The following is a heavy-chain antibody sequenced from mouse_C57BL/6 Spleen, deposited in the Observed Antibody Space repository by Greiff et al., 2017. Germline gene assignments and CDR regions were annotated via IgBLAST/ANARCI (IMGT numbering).Heavy chain of an antibody. V-gene: IGHV3-5*01. CDR1: GISITTGDYR. J-gene: IGHJ4*01. D-gene: IGHD2-1*01. Sequence: ESGPGLVKPSQTVFLTCTVTGISITTGDYRWSWIRQFPGNKLEWIGYIYYSGTITYNPSLTNRTTTTSDTPKNQLFLEMNSFTAEDTGTYYGARRYCGNAVDGWGTGTSVTVSS. CDR2: IYYSGTI. CDR3: ARRYCGNAVDG.